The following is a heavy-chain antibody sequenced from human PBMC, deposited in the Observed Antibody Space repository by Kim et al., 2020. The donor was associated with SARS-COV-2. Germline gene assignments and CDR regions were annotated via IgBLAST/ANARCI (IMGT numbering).Heavy chain of an antibody. CDR3: ARERQGYNWCRAFDI. J-gene: IGHJ3*02. Sequence: PSLKSRVTMSIDTSKNQFSLKLRSVTAADTAVYYCARERQGYNWCRAFDIWGQGSMVTVSS. D-gene: IGHD5-12*01. V-gene: IGHV4-4*07.